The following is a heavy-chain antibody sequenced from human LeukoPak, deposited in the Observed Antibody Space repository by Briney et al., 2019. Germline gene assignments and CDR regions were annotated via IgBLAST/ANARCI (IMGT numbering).Heavy chain of an antibody. J-gene: IGHJ3*02. V-gene: IGHV4-59*01. CDR3: SRFKGNYGDYPDAFDI. CDR2: IYYSGST. CDR1: GGSISSYY. Sequence: PSGSLSLTCTVSGGSISSYYWSWIRQPPGKGLEWIGYIYYSGSTNYNPSLKSRVTISVDTSKNKFSLMLSSVTAADTAVYYCSRFKGNYGDYPDAFDIWGQGTMVTVSS. D-gene: IGHD4-17*01.